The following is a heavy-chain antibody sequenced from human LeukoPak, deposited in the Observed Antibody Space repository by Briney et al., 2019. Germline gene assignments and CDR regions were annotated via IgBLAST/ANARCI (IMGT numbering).Heavy chain of an antibody. Sequence: GGSPRLSCAASGFTFSSYWMHWGRQDPGKGLVWVSHINIDGSGTRYADSVKGRFNISRDNAKNTVYLQMNRLRVEDTAVYYCARDRQYDMDVWGQGTTVTVSS. CDR1: GFTFSSYW. CDR2: INIDGSGT. V-gene: IGHV3-74*01. CDR3: ARDRQYDMDV. J-gene: IGHJ6*02.